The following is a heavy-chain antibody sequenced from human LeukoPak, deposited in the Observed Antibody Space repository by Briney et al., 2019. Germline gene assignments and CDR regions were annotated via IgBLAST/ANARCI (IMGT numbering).Heavy chain of an antibody. D-gene: IGHD1-1*01. Sequence: GESPKISCKGSGYSFTSYWIGWVRQMPGKGLEWMGIIYPGDSGTRYSPSFQGQVTISADKSISTAYLQWSSLKASDSAMYYCARQSKLGTLLDWGQGTLVTVSS. J-gene: IGHJ4*02. CDR2: IYPGDSGT. CDR3: ARQSKLGTLLD. V-gene: IGHV5-51*01. CDR1: GYSFTSYW.